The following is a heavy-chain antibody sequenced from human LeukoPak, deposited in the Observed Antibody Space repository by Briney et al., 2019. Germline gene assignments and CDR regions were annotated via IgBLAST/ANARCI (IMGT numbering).Heavy chain of an antibody. J-gene: IGHJ4*02. CDR1: GGSISSGGYH. CDR3: ARTRSWAGHFDY. V-gene: IGHV4-31*03. CDR2: IHYSGST. D-gene: IGHD6-19*01. Sequence: SQTLSLTCTVSGGSISSGGYHWGWIRQHPGKGLEWIGYIHYSGSTYYNPSLKSRVTISADTSKNHFSLKLSSVTAADTAVYYCARTRSWAGHFDYWGQGTLVTVSS.